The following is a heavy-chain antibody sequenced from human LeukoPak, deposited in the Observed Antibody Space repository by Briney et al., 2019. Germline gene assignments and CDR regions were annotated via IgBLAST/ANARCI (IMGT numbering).Heavy chain of an antibody. D-gene: IGHD6-13*01. Sequence: GGSLRLSCAASGFTFSSYEMNWVRQAPGKGLEWVSYISSSGSTIYYADSVKGRFTISRDNAKNSLYLQMNSLRAEDTAVYYCARVFGSSWTDYWGQGTLVTVSS. V-gene: IGHV3-48*03. CDR3: ARVFGSSWTDY. J-gene: IGHJ4*02. CDR1: GFTFSSYE. CDR2: ISSSGSTI.